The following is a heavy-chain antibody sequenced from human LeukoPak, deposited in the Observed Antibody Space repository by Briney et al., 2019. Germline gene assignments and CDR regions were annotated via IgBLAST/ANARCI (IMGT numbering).Heavy chain of an antibody. V-gene: IGHV4-31*03. CDR3: ARGLTTVTTPQYFDY. CDR1: GGSISSGGYY. Sequence: SQTLSLTCTVSGGSISSGGYYWTWIRQHPGKGLEWIGYIYYSGSTYYNPSLKSRVTISVDTSKNQFSLKLSSVAAADTAVYYCARGLTTVTTPQYFDYWGQGTLVTVSS. D-gene: IGHD4-17*01. J-gene: IGHJ4*02. CDR2: IYYSGST.